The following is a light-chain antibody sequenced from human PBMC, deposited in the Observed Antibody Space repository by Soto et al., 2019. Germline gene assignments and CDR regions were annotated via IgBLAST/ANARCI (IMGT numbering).Light chain of an antibody. Sequence: QAVVTQEPSFSVSPGGTVTLTCGLSSGSVSTSYYPSWYQQTPGQAPRTLIYNTNTRSSGVPDRFSGSILGNKAALTITGAQADDESDYYCVLFMGSDIWVFGGGTKLTVL. CDR1: SGSVSTSYY. CDR3: VLFMGSDIWV. CDR2: NTN. V-gene: IGLV8-61*01. J-gene: IGLJ3*02.